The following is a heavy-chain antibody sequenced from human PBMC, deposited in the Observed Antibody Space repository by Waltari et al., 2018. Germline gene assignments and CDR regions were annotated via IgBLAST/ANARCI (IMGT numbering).Heavy chain of an antibody. CDR3: ARYYFGSGSSHFDY. D-gene: IGHD3-10*01. V-gene: IGHV4-39*01. J-gene: IGHJ4*02. Sequence: QLQLQESGPGLVKPSETLSLTCTVSGGSISSGTCYWAWIRQPPGKGLEWIGNIYYRGTTYYRQSLKGGVTISVDTSKNQVSLKLSSVTAADTAVYYCARYYFGSGSSHFDYWGQGTLLTVSS. CDR1: GGSISSGTCY. CDR2: IYYRGTT.